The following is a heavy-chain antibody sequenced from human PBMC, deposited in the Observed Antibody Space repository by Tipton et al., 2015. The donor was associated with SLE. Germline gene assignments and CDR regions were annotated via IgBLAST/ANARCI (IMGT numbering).Heavy chain of an antibody. V-gene: IGHV4-61*09. CDR2: IYTSGST. CDR3: ARDDSRGAFDI. CDR1: GGSVRSNTYN. D-gene: IGHD3-10*01. Sequence: TLSLTCSVSGGSVRSNTYNWGWIRQPAGKGLEWIGYIYTSGSTNYNPSLKSRVTISVDTSKNQFSLKLSSVTAADTAVYYCARDDSRGAFDIWGQGTMVTVSS. J-gene: IGHJ3*02.